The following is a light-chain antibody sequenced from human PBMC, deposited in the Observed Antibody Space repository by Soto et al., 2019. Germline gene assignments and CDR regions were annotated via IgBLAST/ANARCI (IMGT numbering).Light chain of an antibody. CDR1: SSDVGGNH. J-gene: IGLJ1*01. CDR3: SSHTSSSPYV. V-gene: IGLV2-14*03. CDR2: DVT. Sequence: QSALTQPASVSGSPGQSIAISCTGSSSDVGGNHVSWYQHHPGKAPRLLIFDVTNRPSGISNRFSGSKSGNTASLTISGLQADDEADYYCSSHTSSSPYVFGTGTKVTVL.